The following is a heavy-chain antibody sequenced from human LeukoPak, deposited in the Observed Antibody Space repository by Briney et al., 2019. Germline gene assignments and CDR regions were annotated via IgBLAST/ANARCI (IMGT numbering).Heavy chain of an antibody. CDR1: GYTFTGYY. Sequence: ASVRVSCKASGYTFTGYYMHWVRQAPGQGLEWMGWINPNSGGTNYAQKFQGRVTMTRDTSISTAYMELSRLRSDDTAVYYCARDHSNDFWSGSGPLYYMDVWGKGTTVTVSS. J-gene: IGHJ6*03. V-gene: IGHV1-2*02. D-gene: IGHD3-3*01. CDR3: ARDHSNDFWSGSGPLYYMDV. CDR2: INPNSGGT.